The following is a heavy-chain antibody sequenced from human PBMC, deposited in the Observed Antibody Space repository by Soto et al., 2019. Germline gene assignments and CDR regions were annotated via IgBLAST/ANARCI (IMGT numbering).Heavy chain of an antibody. Sequence: EGSLRLSCAASGLPFSRYALRWVRQAPGRGLEWVSAISDGGDSTYYADSVKGRFTISRENSADTLYLQMNSLRAEDPAVYYCAKRRHGVPDTIPACWGQGSRATV. CDR3: AKRRHGVPDTIPAC. V-gene: IGHV3-23*01. J-gene: IGHJ6*02. CDR1: GLPFSRYA. D-gene: IGHD5-18*01. CDR2: ISDGGDST.